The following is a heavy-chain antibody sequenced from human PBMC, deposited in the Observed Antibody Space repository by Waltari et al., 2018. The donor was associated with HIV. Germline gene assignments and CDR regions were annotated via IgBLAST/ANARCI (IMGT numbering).Heavy chain of an antibody. Sequence: QVQLQESGPGLVKPSETLSLTCTVSGASINSYYWSWIRQPPGKGLEWIGYIYYSGSTNYNPSLKSRVTISLDTSKNQFSLHLTSVTAADTAVYYCARVGGYPLSAFDVWGQGTMVTVSS. V-gene: IGHV4-59*01. D-gene: IGHD3-22*01. CDR1: GASINSYY. CDR2: IYYSGST. CDR3: ARVGGYPLSAFDV. J-gene: IGHJ3*01.